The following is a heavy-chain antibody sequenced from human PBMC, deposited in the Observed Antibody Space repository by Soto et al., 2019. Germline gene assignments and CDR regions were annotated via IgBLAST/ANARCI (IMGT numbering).Heavy chain of an antibody. CDR1: GFTFGDYA. V-gene: IGHV3-49*03. CDR3: TRAHSGSYDDYYYYGMDV. Sequence: GGSLRLSCTASGFTFGDYAMSWFRQAPGKGLEWVGFIRSKAYGGTTEYAASVKGRFTISRDDSKSIAYLQMNSLKTEDTAVYYCTRAHSGSYDDYYYYGMDVWGQGTTVTVSS. CDR2: IRSKAYGGTT. D-gene: IGHD1-26*01. J-gene: IGHJ6*02.